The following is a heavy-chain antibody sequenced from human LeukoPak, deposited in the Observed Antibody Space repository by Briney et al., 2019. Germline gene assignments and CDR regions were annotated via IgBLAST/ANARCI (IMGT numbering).Heavy chain of an antibody. V-gene: IGHV4-34*01. J-gene: IGHJ3*02. CDR2: INHSGST. CDR1: GGSFSGYY. CDR3: ARVLSSAAAGAFDI. Sequence: PSETLSLTCAVYGGSFSGYYWSWIRQPPGKGLEWIGEINHSGSTNYNPSLKSRVTISVDTSKDQFSLKLSSVTAADTAVYYCARVLSSAAAGAFDIWGQGTIVTVSS. D-gene: IGHD6-13*01.